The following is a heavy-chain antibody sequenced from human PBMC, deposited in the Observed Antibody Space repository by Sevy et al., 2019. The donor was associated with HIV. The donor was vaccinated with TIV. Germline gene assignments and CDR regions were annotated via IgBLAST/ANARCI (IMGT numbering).Heavy chain of an antibody. CDR3: AACYYDSTGAFDY. V-gene: IGHV3-7*01. D-gene: IGHD3-22*01. CDR2: IKQDGSEK. CDR1: GFTFSSYW. J-gene: IGHJ4*02. Sequence: GGSLRLSCAASGFTFSSYWMSWVHQAPGKGLEWVANIKQDGSEKYYVDSVKGRFTISRDNAKNSLYLQMNSLRDEDTAVYYCAACYYDSTGAFDYWGQGTLVTVSS.